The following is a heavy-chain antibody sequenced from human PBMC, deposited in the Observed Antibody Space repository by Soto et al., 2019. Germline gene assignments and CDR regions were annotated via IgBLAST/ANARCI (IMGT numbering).Heavy chain of an antibody. V-gene: IGHV4-59*01. D-gene: IGHD1-1*01. CDR1: GASISSYY. Sequence: SETLSLSCTVSGASISSYYWSWIRQPPGKGLEWIGYIYYSGSTNYNPSLKSRVTISVDTSKNQFSLKLSSVTAADTAMYYCARDTTPSLWGQGTLVTVSS. CDR2: IYYSGST. CDR3: ARDTTPSL. J-gene: IGHJ4*02.